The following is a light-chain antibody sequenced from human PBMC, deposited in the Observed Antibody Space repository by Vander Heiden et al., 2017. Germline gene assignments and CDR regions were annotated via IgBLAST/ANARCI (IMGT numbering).Light chain of an antibody. CDR2: GNN. J-gene: IGLJ2*01. CDR1: TPNIGARFD. Sequence: QSVLPQPPSASGAPGQSVTISCTGSTPNIGARFDVHWYQQHPGTAPKLLIYGNNNRPSGVPDRFSGSKSGTSASLAITGLQAEDEADYYCQSYDDSLSGSLFGGGTKLTVL. CDR3: QSYDDSLSGSL. V-gene: IGLV1-40*01.